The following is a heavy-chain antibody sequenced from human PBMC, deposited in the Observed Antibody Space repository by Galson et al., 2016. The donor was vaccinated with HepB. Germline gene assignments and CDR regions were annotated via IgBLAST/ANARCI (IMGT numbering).Heavy chain of an antibody. Sequence: SLRLSCAASGFTFRTHAVHWVRQAPGKGLEWVGDSKYYPDSVKGRFTISRDNSKSTLYLQMYSLRPEDTAVYYCARCVDTSMAPFDYWGQGTLLTVSS. CDR2: SK. D-gene: IGHD5-18*01. J-gene: IGHJ4*02. CDR1: GFTFRTHA. CDR3: ARCVDTSMAPFDY. V-gene: IGHV3-30*04.